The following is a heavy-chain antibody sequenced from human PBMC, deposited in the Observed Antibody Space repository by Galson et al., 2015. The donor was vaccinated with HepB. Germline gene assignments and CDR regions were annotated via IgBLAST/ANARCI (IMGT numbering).Heavy chain of an antibody. CDR1: GFTFSSYA. J-gene: IGHJ6*02. Sequence: LRLSCAASGFTFSSYAMHWVRQAPGKGLEWVAVISYDGSNKYYADSVKGRFTISRDNSKNTLYLQMNSLRAEDTAVYYCARKPGITIFGVSLGYYYGMDVWGQGTTVTVSS. V-gene: IGHV3-30-3*01. CDR3: ARKPGITIFGVSLGYYYGMDV. D-gene: IGHD3-3*01. CDR2: ISYDGSNK.